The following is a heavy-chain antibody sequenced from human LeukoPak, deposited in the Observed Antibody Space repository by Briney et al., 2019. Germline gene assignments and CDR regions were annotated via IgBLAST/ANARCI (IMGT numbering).Heavy chain of an antibody. CDR2: ISAYNGNT. J-gene: IGHJ5*02. Sequence: GASVKVSCKASGYTFTSYGISWVRQAPGQGLEWMGWISAYNGNTNYAQKLQGRVTMTTDTSKSTAYMELRSLRSDDTAVYSCARSYDFWSGYGGNWFDPWGQGTLVTVSS. D-gene: IGHD3-3*01. CDR1: GYTFTSYG. CDR3: ARSYDFWSGYGGNWFDP. V-gene: IGHV1-18*01.